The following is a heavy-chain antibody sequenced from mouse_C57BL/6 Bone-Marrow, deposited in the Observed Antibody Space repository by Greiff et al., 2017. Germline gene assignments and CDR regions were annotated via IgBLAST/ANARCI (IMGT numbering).Heavy chain of an antibody. CDR3: ARLGGYYGFDD. J-gene: IGHJ2*01. D-gene: IGHD2-3*01. CDR1: GYTFTNYW. V-gene: IGHV1-63*01. Sequence: QVQLQQSGAELVRPGTSVNMSCKASGYTFTNYWTGWAKQTPGPGLEWIGDIYPGGGYSNYNEKFKGKATLTADKSSRTAYMQCSSLTSEDSAIYYCARLGGYYGFDDWGQGTTLTVSS. CDR2: IYPGGGYS.